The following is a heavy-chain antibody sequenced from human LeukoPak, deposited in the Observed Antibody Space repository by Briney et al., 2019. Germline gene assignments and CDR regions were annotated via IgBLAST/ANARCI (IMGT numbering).Heavy chain of an antibody. CDR3: ARVTTYYYDSSGYSRPNDAFAI. V-gene: IGHV1-46*01. CDR2: INPSGGST. Sequence: ASVKVSCKVSGYTLTELPMHWVRQAPGQGREWMGIINPSGGSTSYAQKFQGRVTMTRDMSTSTVYMELSSLRSEDTAVYYCARVTTYYYDSSGYSRPNDAFAIWGQGTMVTVSS. CDR1: GYTLTELP. J-gene: IGHJ3*02. D-gene: IGHD3-22*01.